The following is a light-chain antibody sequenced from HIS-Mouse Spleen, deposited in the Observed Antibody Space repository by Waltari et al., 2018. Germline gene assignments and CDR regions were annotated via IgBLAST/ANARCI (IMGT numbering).Light chain of an antibody. CDR1: SSNIGSNY. Sequence: QSVLTQPPSASGTPGQRVTISCSGSSSNIGSNYLSWYQQLPGTAPKLLIHWNNQRPSGVPDRFSGSKSGTSACLAISGLRSEDEADYYCAAWDDSLSGQGVFGGGTKLTVL. CDR3: AAWDDSLSGQGV. V-gene: IGLV1-47*01. CDR2: WNN. J-gene: IGLJ3*02.